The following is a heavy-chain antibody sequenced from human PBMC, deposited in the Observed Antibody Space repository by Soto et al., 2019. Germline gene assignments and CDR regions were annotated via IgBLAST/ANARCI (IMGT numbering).Heavy chain of an antibody. D-gene: IGHD2-21*02. J-gene: IGHJ4*02. CDR1: GFTFSDYY. CDR3: ARGPCGGDCYPPDS. V-gene: IGHV4-30-4*01. Sequence: LRLSCAASGFTFSDYYWTWIRQPPGKGLEFIGYIYYSANTYYNPSLKSRVTISVDTSKNHLSLKLSSVTAADTAVYYCARGPCGGDCYPPDSWGQGTLVTVSS. CDR2: IYYSANT.